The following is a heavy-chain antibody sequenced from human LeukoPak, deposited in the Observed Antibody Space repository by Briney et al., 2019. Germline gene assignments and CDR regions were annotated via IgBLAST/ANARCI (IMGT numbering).Heavy chain of an antibody. CDR1: GYSISSGYY. D-gene: IGHD3-10*01. CDR3: ARWGRAQYYYGSGSYYNGCWFDP. Sequence: SETLSLTCTVSGYSISSGYYWGWIRQPPGKGLEWIGSIYHSGSTYYNPSLKSRVTISVDTSKNQFSLKLSSVTAADTAVYYCARWGRAQYYYGSGSYYNGCWFDPWGQGILVTVSS. J-gene: IGHJ5*02. V-gene: IGHV4-38-2*02. CDR2: IYHSGST.